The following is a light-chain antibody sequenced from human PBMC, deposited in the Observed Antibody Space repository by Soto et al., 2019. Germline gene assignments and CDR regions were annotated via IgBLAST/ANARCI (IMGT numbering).Light chain of an antibody. CDR3: MQGTLWPPT. J-gene: IGKJ1*01. V-gene: IGKV2-30*02. CDR1: QILLHSDGIAY. CDR2: KVS. Sequence: DVVMTQSPFSLPFTLGQPPSSSCSPNQILLHSDGIAYFSWCQQRPGRSPRRLIYKVSNRDSGVPARFSGSGSGADFALKISRVEAVDVGVYYCMQGTLWPPTFGQGTKV.